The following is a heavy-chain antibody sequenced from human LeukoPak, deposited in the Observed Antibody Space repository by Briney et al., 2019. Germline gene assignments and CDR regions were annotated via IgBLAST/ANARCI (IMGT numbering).Heavy chain of an antibody. CDR1: GFTFNIAW. D-gene: IGHD3-3*01. CDR3: TTHPDGVPIRHDYYFGN. J-gene: IGHJ4*02. Sequence: GGSLRLSCAASGFTFNIAWMNWVRQTPGKGLEWVGRIGSQGTDYAAPVRGRFTISRDDSKSVLYLQMDSLKIEDTAMYYCTTHPDGVPIRHDYYFGNWGQGTLVAVST. V-gene: IGHV3-15*04. CDR2: IGSQGT.